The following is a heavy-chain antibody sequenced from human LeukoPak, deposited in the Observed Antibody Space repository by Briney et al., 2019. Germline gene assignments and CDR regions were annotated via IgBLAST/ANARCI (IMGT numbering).Heavy chain of an antibody. CDR2: IYHSGST. V-gene: IGHV4-30-2*01. D-gene: IGHD1-26*01. J-gene: IGHJ4*02. CDR1: GGSISSGGYH. CDR3: ARTVGATYFDY. Sequence: SETLSLTCTVSGGSISSGGYHWSWLREPPGKGLEWIGYIYHSGSTYYNPSLKSRVTISVDRSKNQFSLKLSSVTAADTAVYYCARTVGATYFDYWGQGTLVTVSS.